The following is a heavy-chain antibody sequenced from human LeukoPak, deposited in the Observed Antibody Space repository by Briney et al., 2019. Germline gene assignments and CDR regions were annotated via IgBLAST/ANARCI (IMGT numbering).Heavy chain of an antibody. CDR1: GGSISSSSYY. Sequence: SETLSLTCTVSGGSISSSSYYWGWIRQPPGKGLEWTGSIYYSGSTYYSPSLKSRVTISVDTSKNQFSLKLSSVTAADTAVYYCARGGRGYSYGYEDYFDYWGQGTLVTVSS. D-gene: IGHD5-18*01. V-gene: IGHV4-39*07. CDR3: ARGGRGYSYGYEDYFDY. J-gene: IGHJ4*02. CDR2: IYYSGST.